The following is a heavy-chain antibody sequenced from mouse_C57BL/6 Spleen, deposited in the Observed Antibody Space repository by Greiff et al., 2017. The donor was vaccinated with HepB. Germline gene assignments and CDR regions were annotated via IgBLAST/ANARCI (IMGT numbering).Heavy chain of an antibody. J-gene: IGHJ2*01. V-gene: IGHV10-1*01. CDR2: IRSKSNNYAT. Sequence: EVMLVESGGGLVQPKGSLKLSCAASGFSFNTYAMNWVRQAPGKGLEWVARIRSKSNNYATYYADSVKDRFTISRDDSESMLYLQMNNLKTEDTAMYYCVADYGSSYFDYWGQGTTLTVSS. D-gene: IGHD1-1*01. CDR1: GFSFNTYA. CDR3: VADYGSSYFDY.